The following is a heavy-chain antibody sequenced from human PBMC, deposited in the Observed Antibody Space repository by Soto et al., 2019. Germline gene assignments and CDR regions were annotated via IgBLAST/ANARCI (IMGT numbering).Heavy chain of an antibody. D-gene: IGHD6-19*01. CDR1: GGSISSFY. Sequence: SETLSLTCTVSGGSISSFYWSWIRQPAGKGLEWIGRIYTSASINYNPSLKGRVTLSVDTSTNQVSLRLASVTAADTAIYYCARDREAGYNFYYGMDVWGQGTTVTVSS. J-gene: IGHJ6*02. CDR3: ARDREAGYNFYYGMDV. CDR2: IYTSASI. V-gene: IGHV4-4*07.